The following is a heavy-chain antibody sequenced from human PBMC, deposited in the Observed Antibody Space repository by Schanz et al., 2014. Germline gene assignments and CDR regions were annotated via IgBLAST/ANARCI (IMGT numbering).Heavy chain of an antibody. CDR3: AREKGHGYSGLS. CDR1: GYTFAVYS. V-gene: IGHV1-2*06. D-gene: IGHD5-12*01. CDR2: INPNSGAT. Sequence: QVQLVQSGAEVKKPGASVKVSCKASGYTFAVYSIHWVRQAPGQGLEWMGQINPNSGATNFAQKFQGRVTMTRDTSITTAYMDLSGLTSDDTAVYYCAREKGHGYSGLSWGQGTLLAVSS. J-gene: IGHJ5*02.